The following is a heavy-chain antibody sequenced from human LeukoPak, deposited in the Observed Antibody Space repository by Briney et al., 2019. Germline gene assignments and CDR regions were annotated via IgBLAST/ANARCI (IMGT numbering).Heavy chain of an antibody. CDR1: GFTFDDYT. D-gene: IGHD1-26*01. CDR2: ISWDGGST. Sequence: PGGSLRLSCAASGFTFDDYTMHWVRQAPGKGLEWVSLISWDGGSTYYADSVKGRFTISRDNSKSSLYLQMNSLRTEDTALYYCAKDNYQNVYYYYMDVWGKGTTVTVSS. J-gene: IGHJ6*03. V-gene: IGHV3-43*01. CDR3: AKDNYQNVYYYYMDV.